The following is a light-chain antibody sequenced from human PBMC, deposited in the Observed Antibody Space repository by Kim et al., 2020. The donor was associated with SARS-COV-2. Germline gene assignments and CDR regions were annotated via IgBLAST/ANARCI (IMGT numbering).Light chain of an antibody. CDR3: QQRFNWPIT. CDR1: QSVSSY. Sequence: WAPGERATLTCRARQSVSSYLAWYQQRPGQAPRLLMDDASNRATGIPARFSGSGSGTDFTLTISSLEPEDFAVYYCQQRFNWPITFGQGTRLEIK. CDR2: DAS. J-gene: IGKJ5*01. V-gene: IGKV3-11*01.